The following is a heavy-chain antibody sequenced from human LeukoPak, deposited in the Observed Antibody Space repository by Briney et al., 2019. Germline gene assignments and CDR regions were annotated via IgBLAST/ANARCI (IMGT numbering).Heavy chain of an antibody. CDR3: ARDRRSWQYYDSSGYYYINLGGAFDI. V-gene: IGHV3-21*01. J-gene: IGHJ3*02. CDR2: ISSSSSHI. D-gene: IGHD3-22*01. Sequence: NPGGSLRLSCAASGFTFSSYSMNWVRQAPGKGREWVSSISSSSSHIYYADSVKGRFTISRDNAKNSLYLQMNSLRAEDTAVYYCARDRRSWQYYDSSGYYYINLGGAFDIWGQGTMVTVSS. CDR1: GFTFSSYS.